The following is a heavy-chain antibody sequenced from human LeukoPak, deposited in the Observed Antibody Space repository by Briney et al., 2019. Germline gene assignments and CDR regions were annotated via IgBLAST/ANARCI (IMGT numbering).Heavy chain of an antibody. V-gene: IGHV3-21*01. Sequence: GGSLRLSCEASGFIFSTYSMTWVRQAPGKGLEWVSIISSGSSAIFSADALKGRFTISRDGAKNLLYLDMNSLRAEDTAVYYCARGHTAVTRHFDFWGQGTLVTVSS. CDR1: GFIFSTYS. CDR2: ISSGSSAI. D-gene: IGHD4-17*01. J-gene: IGHJ4*02. CDR3: ARGHTAVTRHFDF.